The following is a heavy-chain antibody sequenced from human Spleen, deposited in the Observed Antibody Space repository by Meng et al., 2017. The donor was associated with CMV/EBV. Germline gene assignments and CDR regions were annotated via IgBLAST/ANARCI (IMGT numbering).Heavy chain of an antibody. Sequence: GSISSGDYYWSWIRRPPGKGLEWIGYIYYSGSTYYNPSLTSRVTISVDTSKNHFSLKLSSVTAADTAVYYCASTQASGSPLDFWFDPWGQGTLVTVSS. CDR1: GSISSGDYY. D-gene: IGHD1-26*01. V-gene: IGHV4-30-4*08. J-gene: IGHJ5*02. CDR2: IYYSGST. CDR3: ASTQASGSPLDFWFDP.